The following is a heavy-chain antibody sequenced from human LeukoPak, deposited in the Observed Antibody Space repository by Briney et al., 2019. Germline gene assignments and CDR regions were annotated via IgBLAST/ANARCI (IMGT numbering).Heavy chain of an antibody. Sequence: PSETLSLTCTVSGDSISSCYWSWIRQPAKKGQEWLGRICTSGIINYNPSLKNRVTMSVDTSKNQFSLKLASLSAADTAVHYCARDRDYSNSRDYSRQRTLVTVSS. D-gene: IGHD4-11*01. CDR1: GDSISSCY. V-gene: IGHV4-4*07. J-gene: IGHJ4*01. CDR2: ICTSGII. CDR3: ARDRDYSNSRDY.